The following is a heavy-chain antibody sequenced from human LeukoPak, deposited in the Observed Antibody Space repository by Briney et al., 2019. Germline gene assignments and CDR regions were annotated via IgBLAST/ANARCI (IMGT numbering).Heavy chain of an antibody. CDR3: ARETADVDTVYFDY. CDR1: GFTFSSYS. Sequence: GGSLRLSCAASGFTFSSYSMNWVRQAPGKGLEWVSYISSSSSYIYYADSVKGRFTISRDNAKNSLYLQMNSLRAEDTAVYYCARETADVDTVYFDYWGQGTLVTVSS. D-gene: IGHD5-18*01. V-gene: IGHV3-21*05. J-gene: IGHJ4*02. CDR2: ISSSSSYI.